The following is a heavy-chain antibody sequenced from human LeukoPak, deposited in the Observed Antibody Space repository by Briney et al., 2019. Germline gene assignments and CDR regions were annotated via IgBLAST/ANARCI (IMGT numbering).Heavy chain of an antibody. CDR2: VLHTGST. J-gene: IGHJ5*02. CDR3: ARGPAAVHP. V-gene: IGHV4-34*12. D-gene: IGHD6-13*01. CDR1: GYSLTNHY. Sequence: SETLSLTCAVHGYSLTNHYWIWIRQPPGKGLEWIAEVLHTGSTNYNPPFKSRVTISVDTSKNQFFLNLTSVTAADTAVYYCARGPAAVHPWGQGILVTVSS.